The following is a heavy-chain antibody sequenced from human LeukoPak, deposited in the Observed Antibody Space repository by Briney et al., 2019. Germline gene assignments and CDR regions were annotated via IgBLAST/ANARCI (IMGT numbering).Heavy chain of an antibody. Sequence: SETLSLTCTVSGYSISSGYYWGWIRQPPGKGLEWIGSILYSGSPHYSPSLKSRVTISIDTSKNQFSLNLRSVTAADTAVYYCATDSYWGQGTLVTVSS. V-gene: IGHV4-38-2*02. CDR1: GYSISSGYY. J-gene: IGHJ4*02. CDR2: ILYSGSP. CDR3: ATDSY.